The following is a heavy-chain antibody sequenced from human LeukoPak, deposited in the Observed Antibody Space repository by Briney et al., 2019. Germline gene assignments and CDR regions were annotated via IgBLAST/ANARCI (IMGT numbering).Heavy chain of an antibody. Sequence: AASVKVSCKSSGYTFTDYYMHWVRQAPGQGLEWMGWINPNSGDTNHAQNFQGRVTLTRDTSISTAYMELSSLRSDDSAVYYCARGFYSSGWYGYFQHWGQGTLVTVSS. CDR1: GYTFTDYY. D-gene: IGHD6-19*01. CDR3: ARGFYSSGWYGYFQH. CDR2: INPNSGDT. J-gene: IGHJ1*01. V-gene: IGHV1-2*02.